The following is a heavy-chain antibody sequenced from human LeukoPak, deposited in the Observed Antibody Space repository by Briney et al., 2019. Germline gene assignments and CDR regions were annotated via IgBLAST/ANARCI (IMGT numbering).Heavy chain of an antibody. CDR1: GFTFSNAW. CDR3: TTESPIVVVPAASGNGY. V-gene: IGHV3-15*01. Sequence: GGSLRLSCAASGFTFSNAWMIWVRQAPGKGLEWVGRIKSKTDGGTTDYAAPVKGRFTISRDDSKNTLYLQMNSLKTEDTAVYYCTTESPIVVVPAASGNGYWGQGTLVTVSS. CDR2: IKSKTDGGTT. D-gene: IGHD2-2*01. J-gene: IGHJ4*02.